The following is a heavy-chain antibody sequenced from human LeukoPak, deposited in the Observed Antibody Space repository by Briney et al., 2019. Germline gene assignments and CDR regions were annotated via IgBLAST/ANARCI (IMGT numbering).Heavy chain of an antibody. V-gene: IGHV4-39*07. CDR1: GGSISSSSYY. CDR3: ARDGGYSGYEKIFDY. CDR2: IYYSGST. D-gene: IGHD5-12*01. J-gene: IGHJ4*02. Sequence: SETLSLTCTVSGGSISSSSYYWGWIRQPPGKGLEWIGSIYYSGSTYYNPSLKSRVTISVDTSKNQFSLKLRSVTAADTAVYYCARDGGYSGYEKIFDYWGQGILVTVSS.